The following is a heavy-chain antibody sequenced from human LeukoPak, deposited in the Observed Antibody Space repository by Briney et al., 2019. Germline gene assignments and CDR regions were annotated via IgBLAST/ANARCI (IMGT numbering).Heavy chain of an antibody. CDR2: IIPIFGTA. V-gene: IGHV1-69*13. J-gene: IGHJ5*02. Sequence: GASVKVSCKASGGTFCSYAISWVRQSPGHELEWRGGIIPIFGTANYAQKFQGRVTITADESTSTAYMELSSLRSEDTAVYYCARDQAAAGTSWFDPWGQGTLVTVSS. CDR3: ARDQAAAGTSWFDP. D-gene: IGHD6-13*01. CDR1: GGTFCSYA.